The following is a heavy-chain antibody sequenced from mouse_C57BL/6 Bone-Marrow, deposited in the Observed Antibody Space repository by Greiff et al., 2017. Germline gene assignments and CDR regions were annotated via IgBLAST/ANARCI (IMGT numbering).Heavy chain of an antibody. CDR3: ARAYYYGSMRDYFDY. CDR1: GYTFTSYW. J-gene: IGHJ2*01. CDR2: IDPSDSET. Sequence: VQLQQPGAELVRPGSSVKLSCKASGYTFTSYWMHWVKQRPIQGLEWIGNIDPSDSETHYNQKFKDKATLTVDKSSSTAYMQLSSLTSEDSAVYYCARAYYYGSMRDYFDYWGQGTTLTVSS. V-gene: IGHV1-52*01. D-gene: IGHD1-1*01.